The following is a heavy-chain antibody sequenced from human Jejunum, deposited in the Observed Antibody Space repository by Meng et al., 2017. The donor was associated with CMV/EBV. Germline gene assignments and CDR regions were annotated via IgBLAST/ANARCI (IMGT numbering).Heavy chain of an antibody. CDR1: GFTFSSYW. J-gene: IGHJ4*02. D-gene: IGHD2-15*01. Sequence: ASGFTFSSYWMSWVRQAPGRGLEWVADIKQDASGKDYVASVKGRFTISRDNAKNSLYLQMDSLRVEDTAVYYCARGPSGGNSLGYWGQGTLVTVSS. V-gene: IGHV3-7*01. CDR3: ARGPSGGNSLGY. CDR2: IKQDASGK.